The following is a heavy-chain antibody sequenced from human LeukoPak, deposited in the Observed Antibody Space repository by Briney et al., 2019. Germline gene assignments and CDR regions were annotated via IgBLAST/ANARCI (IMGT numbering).Heavy chain of an antibody. J-gene: IGHJ4*02. V-gene: IGHV1-69*04. D-gene: IGHD2-2*01. CDR2: IIPILGIA. CDR1: GYTFTSYA. Sequence: GASVKVSCKASGYTFTSYAISWVRQAPGQGLEWMGRIIPILGIANYAQKFQGRVTITADKSTSTAYMELSSLRSEDTAVYYCATSQVPAAPDFGCIVWGQGTLVTVSS. CDR3: ATSQVPAAPDFGCIV.